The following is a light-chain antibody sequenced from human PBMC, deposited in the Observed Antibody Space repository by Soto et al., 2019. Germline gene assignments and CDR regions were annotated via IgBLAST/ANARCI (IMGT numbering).Light chain of an antibody. CDR1: SSDVGRYSY. CDR3: CSYAGTYTGV. Sequence: QSALTQPGSVSGSPGQSVSISCTGTSSDVGRYSYVSWYQQHPGKAPKLMIYDVSERPSGVHDRFSGSKSGNTASLTISGLQAEDEADYYCCSYAGTYTGVFGTGTKVTVL. V-gene: IGLV2-11*01. J-gene: IGLJ1*01. CDR2: DVS.